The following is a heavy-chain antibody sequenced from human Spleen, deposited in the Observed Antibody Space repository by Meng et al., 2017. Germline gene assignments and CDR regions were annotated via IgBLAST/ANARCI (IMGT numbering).Heavy chain of an antibody. J-gene: IGHJ4*02. Sequence: SLKISCAASGFTFDDYAMHWVRQAPGKGLEWVSGISWNSGSIGYADSVKGRFTISRDNAKNSLYLQMNSLRAEDTAVYYCARDVYSGTYYVNFVYWGQGTLVTVSS. D-gene: IGHD1-26*01. CDR1: GFTFDDYA. CDR3: ARDVYSGTYYVNFVY. CDR2: ISWNSGSI. V-gene: IGHV3-9*01.